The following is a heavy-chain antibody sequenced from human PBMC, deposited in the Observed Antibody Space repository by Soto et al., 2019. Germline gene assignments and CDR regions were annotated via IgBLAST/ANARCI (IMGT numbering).Heavy chain of an antibody. V-gene: IGHV4-39*01. J-gene: IGHJ5*02. CDR3: ARVHQQYIWFDP. Sequence: QLQLQGSGPGLVKPSETLSLTCTVSGGSIGDALYFWGWIRQPPGKGLEWIASIYYRGNTYYTPSLTSRVTISLDTSKNQFSLNLSSVTAADTALYYCARVHQQYIWFDPWGQGTLVTVSS. D-gene: IGHD2-2*01. CDR2: IYYRGNT. CDR1: GGSIGDALYF.